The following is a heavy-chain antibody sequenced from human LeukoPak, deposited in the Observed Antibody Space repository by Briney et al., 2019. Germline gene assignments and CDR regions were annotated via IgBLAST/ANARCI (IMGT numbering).Heavy chain of an antibody. CDR1: GVSISSYY. Sequence: SETLSLTCTVSGVSISSYYWSWIRQPAGKGLEWIGRIYTSGSTNYNPSLKSRVSMSVDTSKNQFSLKLSSVTAADTAVYYCARVRKVRGVIRDNAFDIWGQGTMVTVSS. V-gene: IGHV4-4*07. J-gene: IGHJ3*02. D-gene: IGHD3-10*01. CDR3: ARVRKVRGVIRDNAFDI. CDR2: IYTSGST.